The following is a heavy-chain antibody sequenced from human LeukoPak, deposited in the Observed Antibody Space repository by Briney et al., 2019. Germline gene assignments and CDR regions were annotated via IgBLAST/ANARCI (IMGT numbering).Heavy chain of an antibody. Sequence: SETLSLTCAVYGGSFSGYYWSWIRQPPGKGLEWIGEINHSGSTNYNPSLKSRVTISVDTSKNQFSLKLSSVTAADTAVYYCARYRGYSYATVDYWGQGTLVTVSS. D-gene: IGHD5-18*01. J-gene: IGHJ4*02. CDR2: INHSGST. CDR1: GGSFSGYY. CDR3: ARYRGYSYATVDY. V-gene: IGHV4-34*01.